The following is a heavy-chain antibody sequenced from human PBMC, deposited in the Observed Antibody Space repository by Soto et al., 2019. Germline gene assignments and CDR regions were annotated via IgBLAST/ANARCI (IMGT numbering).Heavy chain of an antibody. CDR1: GYTFTSYG. V-gene: IGHV1-18*01. D-gene: IGHD3-3*01. CDR2: ISAYNGNT. CDR3: ARLPVRFSPYYYYGMDV. J-gene: IGHJ6*02. Sequence: ASVKVSCKASGYTFTSYGISWVRQAPGQGLEWMGWISAYNGNTNYAQKLQGRVTMTTDTSTSTAYMELRSLRSDDTAVYYCARLPVRFSPYYYYGMDVWGQGTTVTVSS.